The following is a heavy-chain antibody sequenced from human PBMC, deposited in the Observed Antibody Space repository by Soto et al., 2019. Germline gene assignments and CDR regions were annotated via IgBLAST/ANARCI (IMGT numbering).Heavy chain of an antibody. CDR3: ARDRTFGGVIAADAFDI. Sequence: GGSLRLSCAASGFTVSSNYMSWVRQAPGKGLEWVSVIYSGGSTYYADSVKGRFTISRDNSKNTLYLQMNSLRAEDTAVYYCARDRTFGGVIAADAFDIWGQGTMVTVSS. J-gene: IGHJ3*02. CDR1: GFTVSSNY. CDR2: IYSGGST. D-gene: IGHD3-16*02. V-gene: IGHV3-66*01.